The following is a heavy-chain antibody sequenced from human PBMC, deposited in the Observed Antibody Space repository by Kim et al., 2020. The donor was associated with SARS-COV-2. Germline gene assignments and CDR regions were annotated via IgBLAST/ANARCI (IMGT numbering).Heavy chain of an antibody. Sequence: SVKGRFTISRDNSKNTLYLQMNSLRAEDTAVYYCAKDPDRLLWFGELFRNWGQGTLVTVSS. V-gene: IGHV3-23*01. D-gene: IGHD3-10*01. CDR3: AKDPDRLLWFGELFRN. J-gene: IGHJ4*02.